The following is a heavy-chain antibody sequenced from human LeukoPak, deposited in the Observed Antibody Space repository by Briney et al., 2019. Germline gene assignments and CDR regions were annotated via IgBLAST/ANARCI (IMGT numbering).Heavy chain of an antibody. D-gene: IGHD6-19*01. Sequence: PSETLSLTCTVSGGSISSYYWSWIRQPPGKGLEWIGYIYYSGSTNYNPSLKSRVTISVDTSKNQFSLKLSSVTAADTAVYYCARTGYSSGWPNYYYYYMDVWGKGTTVTVSS. V-gene: IGHV4-59*01. J-gene: IGHJ6*03. CDR1: GGSISSYY. CDR2: IYYSGST. CDR3: ARTGYSSGWPNYYYYYMDV.